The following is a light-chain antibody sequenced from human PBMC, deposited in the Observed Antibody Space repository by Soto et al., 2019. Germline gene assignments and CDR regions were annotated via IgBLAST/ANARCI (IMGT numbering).Light chain of an antibody. V-gene: IGKV3-11*01. CDR1: QYINTR. J-gene: IGKJ1*01. CDR2: QTS. CDR3: HQRQSWPRT. Sequence: EIVLTQSPATLSSFPGDRVTLSCRARQYINTRLAWYQHRPGQAPRLLIYQTSIRAAGIPARFSASGSGTDFTLTISDVQPEDFALYYCHQRQSWPRTFGQGTKVDI.